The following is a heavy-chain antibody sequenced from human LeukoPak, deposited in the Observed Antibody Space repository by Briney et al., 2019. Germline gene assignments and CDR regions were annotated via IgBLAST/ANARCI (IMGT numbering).Heavy chain of an antibody. CDR2: MYHSVNT. V-gene: IGHV4-39*07. J-gene: IGHJ4*02. Sequence: SETLSLTPIVSVDSLCIGSYSWSSTRHPPGRGLEWNANMYHSVNTYNNPSRKSRVTISVDTSKNQFSLKLNSGTAGDTAVYFCARDGGGRLEYLFDYWGEGTLVTVSS. CDR1: VDSLCIGSYS. D-gene: IGHD3-3*01. CDR3: ARDGGGRLEYLFDY.